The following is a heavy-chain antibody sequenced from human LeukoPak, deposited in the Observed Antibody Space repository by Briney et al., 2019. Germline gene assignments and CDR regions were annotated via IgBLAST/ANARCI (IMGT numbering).Heavy chain of an antibody. CDR3: VRTPPNWGFDY. CDR1: GYTFTTHD. CDR2: MSPNSGDT. Sequence: ASVKVSCKAPGYTFTTHDINWVRQATGQGLEWLGWMSPNSGDTGYAQKFQGRVTMTSDSSISTAYMELSSLRSEDTAIYYCVRTPPNWGFDYWGQGTLVTVSS. J-gene: IGHJ4*02. D-gene: IGHD7-27*01. V-gene: IGHV1-8*01.